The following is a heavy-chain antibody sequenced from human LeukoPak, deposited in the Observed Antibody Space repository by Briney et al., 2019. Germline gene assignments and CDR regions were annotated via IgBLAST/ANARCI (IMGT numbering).Heavy chain of an antibody. CDR1: GYTFTSYA. V-gene: IGHV1-3*01. CDR3: ARVTLDCGGDCFEYYFDY. D-gene: IGHD2-21*02. Sequence: GASVKVSCKASGYTFTSYAMHWVRQAPGQRLEWMGWINAGNGNTKYSQEFQGRVTITRDTSASTAYMELSSLRSDDTAVYYCARVTLDCGGDCFEYYFDYWGQGTLVTVSS. CDR2: INAGNGNT. J-gene: IGHJ4*02.